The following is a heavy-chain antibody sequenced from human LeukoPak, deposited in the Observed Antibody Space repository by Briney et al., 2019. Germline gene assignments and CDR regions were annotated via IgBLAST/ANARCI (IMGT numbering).Heavy chain of an antibody. CDR2: IYPGDSDT. D-gene: IGHD3-10*01. V-gene: IGHV5-51*01. Sequence: GESLKISCKGSGYSFATYWIGWVRQMPGKGLEWMGIIYPGDSDTRYRPSFQGQVTISADKSISTAYLQWSSLGASDTAMYYCASSPNLYGSGSYYTDDAFDIWGQGTMVTVSS. J-gene: IGHJ3*02. CDR3: ASSPNLYGSGSYYTDDAFDI. CDR1: GYSFATYW.